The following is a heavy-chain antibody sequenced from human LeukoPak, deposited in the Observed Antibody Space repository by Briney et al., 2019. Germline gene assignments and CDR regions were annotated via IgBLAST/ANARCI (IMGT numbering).Heavy chain of an antibody. D-gene: IGHD3-22*01. CDR1: GFTFSSYG. V-gene: IGHV3-23*01. CDR2: ISGSGGTT. Sequence: PGGSLRLSCAVSGFTFSSYGMSWVRQVPGKGLEWVSSISGSGGTTYYADSVKGRFTISRDNSKNTLYLQMNSLRAEDTAVYYCAKEDDSSGYTDYCGQGTLVTVSS. J-gene: IGHJ4*02. CDR3: AKEDDSSGYTDY.